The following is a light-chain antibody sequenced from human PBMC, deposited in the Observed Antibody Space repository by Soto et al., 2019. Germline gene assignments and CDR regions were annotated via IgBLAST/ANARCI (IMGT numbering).Light chain of an antibody. CDR2: EVS. CDR1: SSDVGGYNY. CDR3: SSYAGSNSFV. Sequence: QSVLTQPPSASGSPGQSVTISCTGTSSDVGGYNYVSWYQQRPGKAPKLIIYEVSQRPSGVPDRFSGSKSGYTASLTVSGLQAEDEADYYCSSYAGSNSFVFGTGTKVTVL. J-gene: IGLJ1*01. V-gene: IGLV2-8*01.